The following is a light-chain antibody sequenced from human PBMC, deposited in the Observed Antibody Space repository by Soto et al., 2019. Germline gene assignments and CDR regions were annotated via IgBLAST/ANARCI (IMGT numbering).Light chain of an antibody. Sequence: DIQTTQSPSSLSASVGDRVTITCRTSDKIAKYLNWYQQKPGQVPKLLIVAASRLQSGVPTSFTGSGYGTDFTLTINHLQPADFATYYCQESYSDPPWTFGRGTTVDIX. J-gene: IGKJ1*01. V-gene: IGKV1-39*01. CDR2: AAS. CDR1: DKIAKY. CDR3: QESYSDPPWT.